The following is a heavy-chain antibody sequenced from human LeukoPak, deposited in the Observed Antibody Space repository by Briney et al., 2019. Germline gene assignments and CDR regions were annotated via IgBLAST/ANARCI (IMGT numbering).Heavy chain of an antibody. J-gene: IGHJ4*02. CDR1: GSSIISYY. Sequence: SETLSLTCSVSGSSIISYYWSWIRQPPGKGLEWIGYIYYSGSAKYNPSLKSRVTISVDTSKNQFSLKLTSVTAADTAVYYCARDIGAARSDYWGQGTLVTVSS. CDR3: ARDIGAARSDY. D-gene: IGHD6-6*01. V-gene: IGHV4-59*01. CDR2: IYYSGSA.